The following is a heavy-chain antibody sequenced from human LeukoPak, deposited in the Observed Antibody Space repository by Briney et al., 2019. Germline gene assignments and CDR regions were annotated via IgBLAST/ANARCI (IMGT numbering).Heavy chain of an antibody. CDR3: ARQGAYCSGGSCSAWASYRFFDN. Sequence: SGGSLRLSCAASGFTCSTYWMSWVRQVPGKGLQWVANIKQDGSDGYYVDSVKGRFTISRDNAKHSLYLQMNSLRAEDTAVYYRARQGAYCSGGSCSAWASYRFFDNWGQGPLVTVSS. V-gene: IGHV3-7*01. D-gene: IGHD2-15*01. J-gene: IGHJ4*02. CDR2: IKQDGSDG. CDR1: GFTCSTYW.